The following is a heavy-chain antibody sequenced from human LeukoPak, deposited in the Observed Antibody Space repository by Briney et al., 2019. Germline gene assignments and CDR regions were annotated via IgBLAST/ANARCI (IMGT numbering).Heavy chain of an antibody. CDR3: ARGNGYNNNYFDY. Sequence: GGSLKLSCAASGLTFSSYWMSWVRQAPGKGLEWVANIKQDGSEKKYVDSVEGRFTISRDNAKKLLYLQMDSLRVEDTAVYYCARGNGYNNNYFDYWGQGTLVTVSS. D-gene: IGHD5-24*01. CDR2: IKQDGSEK. J-gene: IGHJ4*02. CDR1: GLTFSSYW. V-gene: IGHV3-7*01.